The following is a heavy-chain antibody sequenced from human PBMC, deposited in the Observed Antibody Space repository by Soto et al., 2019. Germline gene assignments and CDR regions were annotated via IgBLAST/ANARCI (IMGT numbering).Heavy chain of an antibody. D-gene: IGHD2-2*01. CDR3: ARAECSNPNCLTAYYSYGLDV. CDR1: GFTFTSSA. V-gene: IGHV1-58*01. CDR2: IVVGSGNT. J-gene: IGHJ6*02. Sequence: SVKVSFKASGFTFTSSAVQWVRQARGQRLEWIGWIVVGSGNTNYAQKFQERVTITRDMSTSTAYMELSSLRSEDTAVYYCARAECSNPNCLTAYYSYGLDVWGQGTTVTVSS.